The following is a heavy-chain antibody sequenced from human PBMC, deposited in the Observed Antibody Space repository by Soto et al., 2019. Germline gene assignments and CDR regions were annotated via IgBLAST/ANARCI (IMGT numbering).Heavy chain of an antibody. CDR3: ARGRVVVVAARHYNWFDP. D-gene: IGHD2-15*01. CDR1: GDSITSSSYY. CDR2: IYYDGNT. Sequence: SETLSLTCTVSGDSITSSSYYWGWIRQSPGKGLECIASIYYDGNTYYNPSLKSRVTISLDTSKNQFSLRLTSVTAADTAVYYCARGRVVVVAARHYNWFDPWGQGTLVTVSS. V-gene: IGHV4-39*01. J-gene: IGHJ5*02.